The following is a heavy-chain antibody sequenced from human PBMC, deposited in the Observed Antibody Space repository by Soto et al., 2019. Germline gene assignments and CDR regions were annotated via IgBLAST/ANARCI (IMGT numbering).Heavy chain of an antibody. D-gene: IGHD2-2*01. Sequence: EVQLVESGGGLVERGGSLRLSCAASGFTFTNVWMTWVRQAPGKGLEWVGRIKRKIDDGTTDYAAPVKGRFTISRDDSKSTLYLQMNSLKTEDTAVYYCTTDHYCSSTTCPGAFDMWGQGTMVTVSS. J-gene: IGHJ3*02. V-gene: IGHV3-15*01. CDR2: IKRKIDDGTT. CDR1: GFTFTNVW. CDR3: TTDHYCSSTTCPGAFDM.